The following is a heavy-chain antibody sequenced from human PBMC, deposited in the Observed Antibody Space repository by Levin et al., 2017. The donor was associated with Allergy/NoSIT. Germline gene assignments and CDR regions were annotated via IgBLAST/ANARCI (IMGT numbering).Heavy chain of an antibody. Sequence: PGGSLRLSCAASGFTFDGYAMHWVRQAPGKGLEWVSGISWNSGSIGFADSVKGRFTISRDNAKNSLYLHMNSLRAEDTALYYCAKDMRGSGGWYGGGFDYWGQGTLVTVSS. CDR1: GFTFDGYA. V-gene: IGHV3-9*01. J-gene: IGHJ4*02. D-gene: IGHD6-19*01. CDR2: ISWNSGSI. CDR3: AKDMRGSGGWYGGGFDY.